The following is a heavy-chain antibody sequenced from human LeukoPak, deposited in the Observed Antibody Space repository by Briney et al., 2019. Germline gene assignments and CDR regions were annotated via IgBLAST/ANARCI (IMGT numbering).Heavy chain of an antibody. CDR3: ARGRPHGNDY. D-gene: IGHD4-23*01. CDR2: IASDGSST. Sequence: GESLRLSCAASGFTFSSYWMNWVRQAPGKGLVWVSRIASDGSSTTYADSVKGRFSISRDNAKNTLYLQMNSLRVEDTAVYYCARGRPHGNDYWGQGTLVTVSS. CDR1: GFTFSSYW. J-gene: IGHJ4*02. V-gene: IGHV3-74*01.